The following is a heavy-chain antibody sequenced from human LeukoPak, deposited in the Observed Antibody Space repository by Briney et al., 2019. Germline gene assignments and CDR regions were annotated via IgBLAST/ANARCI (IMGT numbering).Heavy chain of an antibody. CDR2: ISYDGSNK. V-gene: IGHV3-30-3*01. J-gene: IGHJ4*02. CDR1: GFTFSSYA. D-gene: IGHD6-19*01. CDR3: ARGAFMAVAGYYFDY. Sequence: PGGSLRLSCAASGFTFSSYAMHWVRQAPGKGLEWVAVISYDGSNKYYADSVKGRFTISRDNSKNTLYLQMNSLRAEDTAVYYCARGAFMAVAGYYFDYWGQGTLVTVSS.